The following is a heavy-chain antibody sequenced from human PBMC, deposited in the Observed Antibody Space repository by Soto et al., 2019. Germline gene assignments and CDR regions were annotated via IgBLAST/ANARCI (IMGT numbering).Heavy chain of an antibody. D-gene: IGHD5-12*01. Sequence: SVKVSCKASGGTFSSYAISWVRQAPGQGLEWMGGTIPIFGTANYAQKFQGRVTITADESTSTAYMELSSLRSEDTAVYYCASSVAKYYYYGMDVWGQGTTVTVSS. CDR3: ASSVAKYYYYGMDV. CDR2: TIPIFGTA. CDR1: GGTFSSYA. V-gene: IGHV1-69*13. J-gene: IGHJ6*02.